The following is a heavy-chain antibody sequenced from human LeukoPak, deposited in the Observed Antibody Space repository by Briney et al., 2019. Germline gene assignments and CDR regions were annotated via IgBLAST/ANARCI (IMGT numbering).Heavy chain of an antibody. J-gene: IGHJ6*02. CDR3: ARSTVVTPLHSCYYGMDV. Sequence: SSETLSLTCTVAGGSISSGDYYWSWIRQPPGKGLEWIGYIYYSGSTYYNPSLKSRVTISVDTSKNQFSLKLSSVTAADTAVYYCARSTVVTPLHSCYYGMDVWGQGTTVTVSS. CDR2: IYYSGST. D-gene: IGHD4-23*01. V-gene: IGHV4-30-4*01. CDR1: GGSISSGDYY.